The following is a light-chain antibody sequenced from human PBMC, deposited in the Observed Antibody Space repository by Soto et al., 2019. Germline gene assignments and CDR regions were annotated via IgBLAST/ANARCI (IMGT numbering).Light chain of an antibody. CDR1: QSVGSN. V-gene: IGKV3-15*01. CDR3: QHYNNWLRT. Sequence: EIVMTQSPGTLSVSPGERATLSCRASQSVGSNVAWYQQKPGQAPRLLIYGASTRATGIPARFSGSGSGTEFTITISSLQSEDFAVYYCQHYNNWLRTFGQGSKVEIK. CDR2: GAS. J-gene: IGKJ1*01.